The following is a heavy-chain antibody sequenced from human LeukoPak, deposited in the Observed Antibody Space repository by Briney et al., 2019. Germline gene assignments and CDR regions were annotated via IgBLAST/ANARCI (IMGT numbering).Heavy chain of an antibody. CDR2: ISWDGGST. CDR1: GFTFDDYA. CDR3: AKDTSYDFPYYMDV. J-gene: IGHJ6*03. D-gene: IGHD3-3*01. Sequence: PGGSLRLSCAASGFTFDDYAMHWVRQAPGKGLEWVSLISWDGGSTYYADSVKGRFTISRDNSKNSLYLQMNSLRAEDTALYYCAKDTSYDFPYYMDVWGKGTTVTVSS. V-gene: IGHV3-43D*03.